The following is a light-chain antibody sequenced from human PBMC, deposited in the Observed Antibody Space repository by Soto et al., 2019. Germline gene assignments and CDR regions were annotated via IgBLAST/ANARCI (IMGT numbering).Light chain of an antibody. CDR1: SSNIGGNS. CDR3: GSSDSSLSAYV. J-gene: IGLJ1*01. CDR2: DDN. V-gene: IGLV1-51*01. Sequence: QSVLTQPPSVSAAPGQKVTISCSGSSSNIGGNSVSWYRQLPGTAPKLRIYDDNKRPSGIPDRFSGSKSGKSASLGITGFHTGDEADYYCGSSDSSLSAYVFGTGTKVTVL.